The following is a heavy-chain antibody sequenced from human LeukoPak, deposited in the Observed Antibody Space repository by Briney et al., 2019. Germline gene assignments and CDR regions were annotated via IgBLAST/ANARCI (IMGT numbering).Heavy chain of an antibody. Sequence: GGSLRLSCAASGFTFSSHWMHWVRQAPGKGLVWVSRINTDMSSTSYADSVKGRFTISRDNAKNTLYLQMNSLRAEDTAVYFCARDGYVGFDYWGQGTLVTVSS. D-gene: IGHD5-18*01. V-gene: IGHV3-74*01. J-gene: IGHJ4*02. CDR2: INTDMSST. CDR3: ARDGYVGFDY. CDR1: GFTFSSHW.